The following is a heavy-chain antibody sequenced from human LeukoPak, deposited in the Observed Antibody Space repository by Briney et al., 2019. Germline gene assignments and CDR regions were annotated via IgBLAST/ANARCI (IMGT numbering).Heavy chain of an antibody. V-gene: IGHV4-38-2*02. Sequence: SETLSLTCTVSGYSISSGYYWGWIRQPPGKGPEWIGSIYHSGSTYYNPSLKSRVTISVDTSKNQFSLKLSSVTAADTAVYYCAKGAGPPWFDPWGQGTLVTVSS. J-gene: IGHJ5*02. CDR1: GYSISSGYY. CDR2: IYHSGST. D-gene: IGHD6-19*01. CDR3: AKGAGPPWFDP.